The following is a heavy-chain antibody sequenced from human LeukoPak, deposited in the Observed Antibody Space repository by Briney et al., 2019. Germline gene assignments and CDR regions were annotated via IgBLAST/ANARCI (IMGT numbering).Heavy chain of an antibody. Sequence: QSGGSLRLSCAASGFTFSSYAMHWVRQAPGKGLEWVAVISYDGSNKYYADSVKGRFTISRDNSKNTLYLQMNSLRAEDTAVYYCARAQLRDGDFDWSQGLFDYWGQGTLVTVSS. D-gene: IGHD3-9*01. CDR2: ISYDGSNK. J-gene: IGHJ4*02. CDR1: GFTFSSYA. V-gene: IGHV3-30-3*01. CDR3: ARAQLRDGDFDWSQGLFDY.